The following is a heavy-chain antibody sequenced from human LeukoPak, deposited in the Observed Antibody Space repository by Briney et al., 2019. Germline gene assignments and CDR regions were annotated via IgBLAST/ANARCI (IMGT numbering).Heavy chain of an antibody. V-gene: IGHV3-23*01. CDR3: ATRRRGSSGFYFDY. J-gene: IGHJ4*02. Sequence: PGGSLRLSCAASGFTFSSYAMSWVRQAPGKGLEWVSAISGSGGSTYYADSVKGRFTISRDNSKNTLYLQMNSLRAEDTAVYYCATRRRGSSGFYFDYWGQGTLVTVSS. CDR2: ISGSGGST. D-gene: IGHD6-6*01. CDR1: GFTFSSYA.